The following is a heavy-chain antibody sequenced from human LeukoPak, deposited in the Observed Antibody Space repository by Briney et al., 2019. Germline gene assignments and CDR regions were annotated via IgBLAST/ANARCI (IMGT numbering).Heavy chain of an antibody. Sequence: GGSLRLSCAASGFTFSAYSMSWVRQAPGKGLEWVSAIRGSGGDTYYADSVKGRFTISRDNSKDTLSLQMNSLRAEDTAVYYCAREGAIAPDLFDYWGQGALVTVSS. D-gene: IGHD3-16*01. V-gene: IGHV3-23*01. CDR1: GFTFSAYS. CDR2: IRGSGGDT. J-gene: IGHJ4*02. CDR3: AREGAIAPDLFDY.